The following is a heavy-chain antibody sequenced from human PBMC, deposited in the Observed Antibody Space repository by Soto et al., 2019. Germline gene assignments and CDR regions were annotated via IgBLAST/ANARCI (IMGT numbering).Heavy chain of an antibody. Sequence: QVQLVESGGGVVQPGRSLRLSCAASGFTFSSYGMHWVRQAPGKGLEWVAVISYDGSNKYYADSVKGRFTISRDNSKNTLYLQMNSLRAEDTAVYYCAKLVDTAMQFAYWGQGTLVTVSS. J-gene: IGHJ4*02. D-gene: IGHD5-18*01. CDR2: ISYDGSNK. CDR3: AKLVDTAMQFAY. V-gene: IGHV3-30*18. CDR1: GFTFSSYG.